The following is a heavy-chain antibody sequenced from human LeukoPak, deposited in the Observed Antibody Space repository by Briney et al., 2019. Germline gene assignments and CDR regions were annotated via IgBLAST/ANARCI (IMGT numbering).Heavy chain of an antibody. J-gene: IGHJ4*02. Sequence: GRSLRLFCTASGFTFSNYGMHWVRQAPGKGLEWVAVIWYDGSNDYYADSVKGRFTISRDNSKSTLYLQMNRLRAEDTAVYYCATLGSTWAIDDWGQGTLVTVSS. CDR1: GFTFSNYG. CDR3: ATLGSTWAIDD. CDR2: IWYDGSND. V-gene: IGHV3-33*01. D-gene: IGHD2-2*01.